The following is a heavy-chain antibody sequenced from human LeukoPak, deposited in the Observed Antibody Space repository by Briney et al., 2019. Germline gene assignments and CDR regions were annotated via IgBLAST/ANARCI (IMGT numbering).Heavy chain of an antibody. Sequence: SETLSLTCTVSGGSISSYYWSWIRQPPGKGLEWIGSIYYSGSTYYNPSLKSRVTISVDTSKNQFSLKLSSVTAADTAVYYCASELVGFGHGRSYWGQGTLVTVSS. V-gene: IGHV4-59*04. CDR3: ASELVGFGHGRSY. D-gene: IGHD6-6*01. CDR1: GGSISSYY. CDR2: IYYSGST. J-gene: IGHJ4*02.